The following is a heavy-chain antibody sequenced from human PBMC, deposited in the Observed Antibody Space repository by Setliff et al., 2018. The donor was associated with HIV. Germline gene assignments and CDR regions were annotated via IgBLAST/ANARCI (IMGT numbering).Heavy chain of an antibody. CDR3: AREDRAVASAFDS. CDR2: INPNRGGT. D-gene: IGHD6-19*01. CDR1: GYSFTDYY. V-gene: IGHV1-2*02. Sequence: ASAKVSCKASGYSFTDYYMHWVRQAPGQGLEWMGWINPNRGGTNYAQKFQGRVTMTRDTSITTAYMELSSVTAADTAVYYCAREDRAVASAFDSWGQGTMVTVSS. J-gene: IGHJ3*02.